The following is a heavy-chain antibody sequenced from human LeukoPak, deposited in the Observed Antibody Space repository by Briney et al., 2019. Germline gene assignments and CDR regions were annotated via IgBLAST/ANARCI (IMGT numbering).Heavy chain of an antibody. CDR1: GYTFTTYG. CDR3: ARDSVAARPGWFET. D-gene: IGHD6-6*01. CDR2: ITIYNGNT. V-gene: IGHV1-18*01. J-gene: IGHJ5*02. Sequence: ASVKVSCKASGYTFTTYGINWVRQAPGQGLEWMGWITIYNGNTNYAQNLQGRVTMTTDTSTGTTYMKLRSLRSDDTAIYYCARDSVAARPGWFETWGQGNLVTVSS.